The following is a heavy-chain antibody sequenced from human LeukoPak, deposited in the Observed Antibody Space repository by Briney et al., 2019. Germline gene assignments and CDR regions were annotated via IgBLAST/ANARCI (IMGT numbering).Heavy chain of an antibody. J-gene: IGHJ3*02. CDR3: ARDTLWFGESYDAFDI. CDR1: GYTFTSYG. D-gene: IGHD3-10*01. V-gene: IGHV1-18*01. Sequence: ASVKVSCKASGYTFTSYGISWVRQAPGQGLEWMGWISAYNGNTNYAQKLQGRVTMTTDTSTSTAYMELRSLRSDDTAVYYCARDTLWFGESYDAFDIWGQGTMVTVSS. CDR2: ISAYNGNT.